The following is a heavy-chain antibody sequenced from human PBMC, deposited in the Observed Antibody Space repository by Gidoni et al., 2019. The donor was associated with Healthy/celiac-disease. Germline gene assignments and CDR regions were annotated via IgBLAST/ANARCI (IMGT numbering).Heavy chain of an antibody. Sequence: EVQLVESGGGLVQPGGSLRLSCAASGFTFSSYEMTWVRQAPGKGLEWVSYISSSGSTIYYADSVKGRFTISRDNAKNSLYLQMNSLRAEDTAVYYCARTGPIVVVVAATPSYYYYGMDVWGQGTTVTVSS. CDR2: ISSSGSTI. CDR1: GFTFSSYE. CDR3: ARTGPIVVVVAATPSYYYYGMDV. D-gene: IGHD2-15*01. J-gene: IGHJ6*02. V-gene: IGHV3-48*03.